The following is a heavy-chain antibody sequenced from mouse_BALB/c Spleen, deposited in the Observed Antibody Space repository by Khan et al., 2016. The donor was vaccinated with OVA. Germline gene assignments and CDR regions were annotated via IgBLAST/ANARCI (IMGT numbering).Heavy chain of an antibody. Sequence: VQLQQSGAELAKPGASVKMSCKASGYTFTSYWMHWVKQRPGQGLEWIGYINPSTVYTEYNQKFKDKATLTADKSSSTAYMQLSSLTSEDSAVYYCARGGYGSFAYGGQGTLVTVSA. J-gene: IGHJ3*01. CDR1: GYTFTSYW. CDR3: ARGGYGSFAY. D-gene: IGHD2-2*01. CDR2: INPSTVYT. V-gene: IGHV1-7*01.